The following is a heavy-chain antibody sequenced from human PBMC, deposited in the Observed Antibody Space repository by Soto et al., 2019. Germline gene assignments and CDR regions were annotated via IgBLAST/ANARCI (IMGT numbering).Heavy chain of an antibody. Sequence: SETLSLTCSVSGDSMSSGAYYWNWIRQRPGKGLEWIAYIYYSGNTYYNPSLRSRINISVDTSKSQFSLKLTSVTDADTAVYYCASSYSGYLDNWGQGTLVTVSS. D-gene: IGHD3-22*01. V-gene: IGHV4-31*03. CDR2: IYYSGNT. CDR3: ASSYSGYLDN. CDR1: GDSMSSGAYY. J-gene: IGHJ4*02.